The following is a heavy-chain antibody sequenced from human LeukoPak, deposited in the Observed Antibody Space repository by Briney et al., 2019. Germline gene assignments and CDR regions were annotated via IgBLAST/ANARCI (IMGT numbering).Heavy chain of an antibody. CDR1: GGSISSGSYY. D-gene: IGHD3-16*02. CDR2: IYTSGST. V-gene: IGHV4-61*02. Sequence: SQTLSLTCTVSGGSISSGSYYWSWIRQPAGKGLEWIGRIYTSGSTNYNPSLKSRATISLDTSKNQFSLKLSSVTAADTAVYYCARHAGYYDYVWGSYRFFDYWGQGTLVTVSS. CDR3: ARHAGYYDYVWGSYRFFDY. J-gene: IGHJ4*02.